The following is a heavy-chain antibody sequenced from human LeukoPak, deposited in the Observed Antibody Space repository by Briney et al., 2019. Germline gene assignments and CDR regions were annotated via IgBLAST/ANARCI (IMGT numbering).Heavy chain of an antibody. Sequence: GGSLRLSCATSGFTFSSYDMNWVRQAPGKGLGWVSAISGSGGSTYYADSEKGRFTISRDNSKNTLYLQMNSLRAEDTAVYYCAKDYSSGWYYGYWGQGTLVTVSS. CDR2: ISGSGGST. V-gene: IGHV3-23*01. J-gene: IGHJ4*02. CDR3: AKDYSSGWYYGY. CDR1: GFTFSSYD. D-gene: IGHD6-19*01.